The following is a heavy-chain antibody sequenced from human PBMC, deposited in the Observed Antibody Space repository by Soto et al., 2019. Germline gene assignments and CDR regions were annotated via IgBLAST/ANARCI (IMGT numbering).Heavy chain of an antibody. V-gene: IGHV4-59*12. J-gene: IGHJ6*03. CDR3: ARDIAVAGHGGYYMDV. CDR1: GGSISSYY. CDR2: IYYSGST. Sequence: SETLSLTCTVSGGSISSYYWSWIRQPPGKGLEGIGYIYYSGSTNYNPSLESRVTISVDTSKNQFSLKLSSVTAADTAVYYCARDIAVAGHGGYYMDVWGKGTTVTVSS. D-gene: IGHD6-19*01.